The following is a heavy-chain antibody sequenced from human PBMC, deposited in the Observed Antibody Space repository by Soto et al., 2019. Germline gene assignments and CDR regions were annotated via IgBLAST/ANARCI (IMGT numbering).Heavy chain of an antibody. J-gene: IGHJ5*02. D-gene: IGHD3-16*01. Sequence: SETLSLTCAVSGYSISKSYWWGWIRQPPGKGLEWIGYINYSGRTFYNPSLNSRITMSVDTSKNQFSLKLSSVTAVDTAVYYCARYNDGTSTHWFDPWGQGTLVTVS. CDR1: GYSISKSYW. CDR3: ARYNDGTSTHWFDP. CDR2: INYSGRT. V-gene: IGHV4-28*01.